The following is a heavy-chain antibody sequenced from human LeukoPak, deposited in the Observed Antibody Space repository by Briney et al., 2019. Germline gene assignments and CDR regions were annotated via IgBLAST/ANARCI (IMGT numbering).Heavy chain of an antibody. CDR3: ASQQHYDILPRDY. Sequence: GGSLRLSCAASGFTFSTYWMTWVRQAPGKGLEWVANIKHDGSEKYYVDSVRGRFTISRDNAKNSLYLQMNSLRAEDTAVYYCASQQHYDILPRDYWGQGTLVTVSS. J-gene: IGHJ4*02. CDR1: GFTFSTYW. D-gene: IGHD3-9*01. V-gene: IGHV3-7*03. CDR2: IKHDGSEK.